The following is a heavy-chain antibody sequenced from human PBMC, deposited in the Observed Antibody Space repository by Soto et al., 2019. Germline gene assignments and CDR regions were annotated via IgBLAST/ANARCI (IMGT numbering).Heavy chain of an antibody. CDR1: GGSFGIYP. CDR2: VIPILNVA. Sequence: QVQLVQSGAEVKKPGSSVKVSCQTSGGSFGIYPISWVRQAPGQGLEWVGRVIPILNVANYTQNLHGRLTLTADKSTTTAYMELSSLTSEDTAVYYCARESTSGLDYWGQGTLVTVSS. V-gene: IGHV1-69*04. CDR3: ARESTSGLDY. D-gene: IGHD2-2*01. J-gene: IGHJ4*02.